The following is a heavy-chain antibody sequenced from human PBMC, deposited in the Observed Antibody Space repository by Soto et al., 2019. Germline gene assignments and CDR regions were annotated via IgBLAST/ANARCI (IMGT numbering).Heavy chain of an antibody. CDR1: GYTFTSYG. D-gene: IGHD5-18*01. CDR3: ARDPWIQLWLRPAYFDY. CDR2: ISAYNGNT. Sequence: QVQLVQSGAEVKKPGASVKVSCKASGYTFTSYGISWVRQAPGQGLEWMGWISAYNGNTNYAQKLQGRVTMTTDTSTSTAYMELRSLRSDDTAVYYFARDPWIQLWLRPAYFDYWGQGTLVTVSS. V-gene: IGHV1-18*01. J-gene: IGHJ4*02.